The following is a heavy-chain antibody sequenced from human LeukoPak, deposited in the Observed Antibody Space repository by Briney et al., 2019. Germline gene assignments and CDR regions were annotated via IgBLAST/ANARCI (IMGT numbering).Heavy chain of an antibody. D-gene: IGHD6-13*01. Sequence: GGSLRLSCAASGFTVSSNYMNWVRQAPGQGLEWVSVIYSGGSTYYADSVKGRFTVSRDNSKNTLYLQMNSLRAEDTAVYYCARAGGYSSSYIYYFDYWGQGTLVTVSS. V-gene: IGHV3-53*01. CDR3: ARAGGYSSSYIYYFDY. J-gene: IGHJ4*02. CDR1: GFTVSSNY. CDR2: IYSGGST.